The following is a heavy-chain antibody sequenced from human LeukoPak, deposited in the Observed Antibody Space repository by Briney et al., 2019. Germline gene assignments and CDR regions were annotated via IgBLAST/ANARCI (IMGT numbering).Heavy chain of an antibody. D-gene: IGHD2-2*01. J-gene: IGHJ3*02. V-gene: IGHV5-51*01. CDR3: ARLVGSVIVVVPAAQDAFDI. CDR2: IYPGDSDT. Sequence: GESLKISCKGSGYSFTSYWIGWVRQMPGKGLEWMGIIYPGDSDTRYSPSFQGQVTISADKSISTAYLQWSSLKASDTAMYYCARLVGSVIVVVPAAQDAFDIWGQGTMVTVSS. CDR1: GYSFTSYW.